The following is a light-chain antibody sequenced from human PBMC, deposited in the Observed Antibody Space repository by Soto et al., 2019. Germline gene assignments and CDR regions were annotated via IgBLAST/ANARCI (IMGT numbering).Light chain of an antibody. Sequence: DIFMTQSPDSLALSLGERATINCKSSQSVLYSSNNKNYLAWYQQKPGQPPKLLIYWASTRESGVPDRFSGSGSGTDFTLTISSLKAEDAAVYYCQQYYSGTPWTFGQGTKVDIK. CDR2: WAS. J-gene: IGKJ1*01. CDR1: QSVLYSSNNKNY. V-gene: IGKV4-1*01. CDR3: QQYYSGTPWT.